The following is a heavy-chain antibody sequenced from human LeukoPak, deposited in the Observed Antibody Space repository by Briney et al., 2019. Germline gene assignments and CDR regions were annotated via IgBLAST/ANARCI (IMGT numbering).Heavy chain of an antibody. J-gene: IGHJ4*02. V-gene: IGHV3-21*01. CDR1: GFTFSSYS. CDR2: ISSSSSYI. Sequence: PGGSLRLSCAASGFTFSSYSMNWVRQAPGKGLEWVSSISSSSSYIYYADSVKGRFTISRDNAKNSLYLQMNSLRAEDMAVYYCARGEYCGGDCYSDWGQGTLVTVSS. D-gene: IGHD2-21*02. CDR3: ARGEYCGGDCYSD.